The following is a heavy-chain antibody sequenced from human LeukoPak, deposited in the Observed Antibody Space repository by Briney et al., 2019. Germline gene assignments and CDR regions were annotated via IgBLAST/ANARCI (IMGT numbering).Heavy chain of an antibody. CDR1: GFTFSRYA. J-gene: IGHJ4*02. CDR2: ISSSSSYI. Sequence: PGGSLRLSCAASGFTFSRYAMSWVRQTPGKGLEWVSSISSSSSYIYYADSVKGRFTISRDNAKNSLYLQMNSLRAEDTAVYYCARELEGFVYWGQGTLVTVSS. CDR3: ARELEGFVY. V-gene: IGHV3-21*01. D-gene: IGHD1-1*01.